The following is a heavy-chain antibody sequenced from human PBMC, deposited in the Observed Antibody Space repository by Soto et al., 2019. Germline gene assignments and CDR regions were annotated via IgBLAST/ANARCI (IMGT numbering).Heavy chain of an antibody. Sequence: ASVKVSCKASGGAFSSYTISWVRQAPGQGLEWMGRIIPILGIANYAQKFQGRVTITADKSTSTAYMELSSLRSEDTAVYYCARGDIVATIRSKMTWFEPWGQGTLVTVSS. J-gene: IGHJ5*02. CDR1: GGAFSSYT. D-gene: IGHD5-12*01. V-gene: IGHV1-69*02. CDR2: IIPILGIA. CDR3: ARGDIVATIRSKMTWFEP.